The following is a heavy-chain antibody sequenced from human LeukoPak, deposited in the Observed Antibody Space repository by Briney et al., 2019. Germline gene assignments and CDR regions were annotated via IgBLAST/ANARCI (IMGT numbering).Heavy chain of an antibody. J-gene: IGHJ4*02. V-gene: IGHV3-23*01. CDR2: ISVDGSHT. CDR3: AKSHSEAQRGYFDY. CDR1: GFTFGGYA. Sequence: GGSLTLSCAASGFTFGGYAMSWVRQAPGKGLEWVSAISVDGSHTYYADSVKGRFTISRDNSKNTLYLQMNSLRAEDAAVYYCAKSHSEAQRGYFDYWGQGTLVTVSS. D-gene: IGHD5-24*01.